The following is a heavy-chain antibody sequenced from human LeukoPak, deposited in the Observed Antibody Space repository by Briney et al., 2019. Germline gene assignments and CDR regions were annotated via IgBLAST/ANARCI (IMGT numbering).Heavy chain of an antibody. CDR2: INHSGST. Sequence: SETLSLTCAVYGGSFSGYYWSWIRQPPGKGLEWIGEINHSGSTNYNPSLKSRVTISVDTSKTQVSLKLSSVTAADTAVYYYARGGDIVVVVAATNFDYWGQGTLVTVSS. CDR1: GGSFSGYY. CDR3: ARGGDIVVVVAATNFDY. D-gene: IGHD2-15*01. V-gene: IGHV4-34*01. J-gene: IGHJ4*02.